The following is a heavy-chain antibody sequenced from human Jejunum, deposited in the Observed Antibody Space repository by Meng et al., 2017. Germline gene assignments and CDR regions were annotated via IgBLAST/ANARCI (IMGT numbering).Heavy chain of an antibody. Sequence: EARMVASGGGLVQPGGAMRLSCAASGFTYSTRWMHWVRQAPGRGLEWVSRIDDDGNTIDYAGSVKGRFPISRDNAKNSLYLQMNSLRAEDTAVYYCTTAGAYPFDYWGQGTLVTVSS. CDR2: IDDDGNTI. CDR3: TTAGAYPFDY. J-gene: IGHJ4*02. V-gene: IGHV3-74*01. CDR1: GFTYSTRW.